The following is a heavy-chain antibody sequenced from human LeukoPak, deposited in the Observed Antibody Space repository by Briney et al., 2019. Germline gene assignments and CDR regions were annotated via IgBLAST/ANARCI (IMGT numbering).Heavy chain of an antibody. V-gene: IGHV3-48*01. CDR3: ARSVIAVAGTVFFDY. Sequence: PGGSLRLSCAASGFTFSSYSMNWVRQAPGKGLEWLSYISSSSSTIYYADSVKGRFTISRDNAKNSLYLQMNSLRAEDTAVYYCARSVIAVAGTVFFDYWGQGTLVTVSS. CDR2: ISSSSSTI. CDR1: GFTFSSYS. D-gene: IGHD6-19*01. J-gene: IGHJ4*02.